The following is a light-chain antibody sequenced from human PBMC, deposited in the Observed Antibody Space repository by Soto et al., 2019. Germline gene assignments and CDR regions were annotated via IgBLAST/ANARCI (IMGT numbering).Light chain of an antibody. CDR2: GAS. CDR3: HQYSNWPLT. V-gene: IGKV3-15*01. Sequence: EIVMTQSPATLSVSPGDRATLSCRASQSIGSSLAWYQQKPGQAPRLLIYGASTRATGIPARFSGGGSGTEFTLTISSLQSEDFAVYYCHQYSNWPLTFGGGTKVEIK. J-gene: IGKJ4*01. CDR1: QSIGSS.